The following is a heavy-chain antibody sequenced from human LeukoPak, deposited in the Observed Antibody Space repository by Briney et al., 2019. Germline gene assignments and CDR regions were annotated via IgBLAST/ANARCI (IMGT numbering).Heavy chain of an antibody. J-gene: IGHJ3*02. CDR2: TDPIGGST. CDR3: ARGATWFGEPEDAFDI. Sequence: ASVKVSCKASGYTFTSYDINWVRQAPGQGLEWMGITDPIGGSTNYAQKFQGRVTITRDTSASTAYMELSSLRSEDTAVYYCARGATWFGEPEDAFDIWGQGTMVTVSS. CDR1: GYTFTSYD. D-gene: IGHD3-10*01. V-gene: IGHV1-46*01.